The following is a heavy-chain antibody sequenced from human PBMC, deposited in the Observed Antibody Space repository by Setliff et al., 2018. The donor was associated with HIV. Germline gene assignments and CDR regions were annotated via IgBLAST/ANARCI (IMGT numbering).Heavy chain of an antibody. CDR3: ARRGAYGYDYFDY. D-gene: IGHD5-12*01. CDR2: IYHSGST. Sequence: ASETLSLTCAVSGYSINSGYYWGWIRQPPGKGLEWIGTIYHSGSTYYNPSLKSRVTIPVDMSKNQFSLKLTSVTAADTAVYYCARRGAYGYDYFDYWGPGILVTVSS. V-gene: IGHV4-38-2*01. CDR1: GYSINSGYY. J-gene: IGHJ4*02.